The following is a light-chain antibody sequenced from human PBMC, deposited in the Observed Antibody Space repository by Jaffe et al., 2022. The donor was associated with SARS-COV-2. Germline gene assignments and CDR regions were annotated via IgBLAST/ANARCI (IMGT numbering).Light chain of an antibody. Sequence: EIVLTQSPGTLSLSPGERATLSCRASKTVSISYLAWYQQRRGRAPRLLIYDASRRATGIPDRFSGSGSGTEFTLTISRLEPEDFAVYYCQQYNTSPYTFGQGTKLEIK. CDR2: DAS. J-gene: IGKJ2*01. CDR1: KTVSISY. V-gene: IGKV3-20*01. CDR3: QQYNTSPYT.